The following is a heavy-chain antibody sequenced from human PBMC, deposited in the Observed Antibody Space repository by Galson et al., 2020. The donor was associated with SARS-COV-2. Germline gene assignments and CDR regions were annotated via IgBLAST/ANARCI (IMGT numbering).Heavy chain of an antibody. Sequence: GESLKISCAASGFTFNTYPIHWVRQAPGKGLEWVAVISYDGSDKYYGDSVKGRFTISRDNHKNTLYLQMNSLRVDDMAVYYCARAPSRDFWSSYRWYFDLWGRGTLVTVSS. CDR3: ARAPSRDFWSSYRWYFDL. J-gene: IGHJ2*01. CDR1: GFTFNTYP. V-gene: IGHV3-30*04. D-gene: IGHD3-3*01. CDR2: ISYDGSDK.